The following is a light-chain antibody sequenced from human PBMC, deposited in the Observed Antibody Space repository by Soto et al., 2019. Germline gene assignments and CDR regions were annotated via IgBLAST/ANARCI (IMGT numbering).Light chain of an antibody. V-gene: IGLV2-14*03. J-gene: IGLJ1*01. CDR1: SSDVGAYDY. CDR2: EVS. CDR3: SSYTSSCNRV. Sequence: QSVLTQPASVSGSPGQSITISCTGTSSDVGAYDYVSWYQQHPDKAPKLMIYEVSNRPSGVSNRFSGSKSVNTATLTISGLQADDEADYYCSSYTSSCNRVFGTGTKVTVL.